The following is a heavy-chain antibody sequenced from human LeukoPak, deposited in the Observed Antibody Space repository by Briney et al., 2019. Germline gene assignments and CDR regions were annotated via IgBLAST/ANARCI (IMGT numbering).Heavy chain of an antibody. CDR2: INPNSGGT. CDR3: ASPRYFYYYYGMDV. Sequence: GASVKVSCNASGYTFTGYYMHWVRQAPGQGLEWMGWINPNSGGTNYAQKFEGRVTMTSDTSISTAYMELSSLRSDDTAVYYCASPRYFYYYYGMDVWGQGTRVTVSS. V-gene: IGHV1-2*02. D-gene: IGHD1-1*01. CDR1: GYTFTGYY. J-gene: IGHJ6*02.